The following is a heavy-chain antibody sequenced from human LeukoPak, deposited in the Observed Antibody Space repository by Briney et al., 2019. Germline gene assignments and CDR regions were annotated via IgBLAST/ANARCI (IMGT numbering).Heavy chain of an antibody. D-gene: IGHD1-20*01. J-gene: IGHJ2*01. CDR2: IYFSGRR. CDR3: AGSPITTIEGYFNL. V-gene: IGHV4-59*01. Sequence: SETLSPTCSLSGGSFSTFYWSWLRQPPGKGLGWIGDIYFSGRRNYNPSLQIRAAISIDTSNNRLSLNLTSVTAADTALYYCAGSPITTIEGYFNLWSRGTLLTVSS. CDR1: GGSFSTFY.